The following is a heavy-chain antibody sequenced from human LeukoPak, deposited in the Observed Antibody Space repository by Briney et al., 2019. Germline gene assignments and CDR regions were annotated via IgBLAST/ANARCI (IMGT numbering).Heavy chain of an antibody. CDR3: AKDRGSGSYPSPLFDY. J-gene: IGHJ4*02. V-gene: IGHV3-74*01. D-gene: IGHD3-10*01. CDR1: GFTFSTYW. Sequence: GGSLRLSCAASGFTFSTYWMHWVRQAPGKGLVWVARIKGDGSSTIYADSVKGRFTISRDNYKNTLYLQMNSLRAEDTAVYYCAKDRGSGSYPSPLFDYWGRGILVTVSS. CDR2: IKGDGSST.